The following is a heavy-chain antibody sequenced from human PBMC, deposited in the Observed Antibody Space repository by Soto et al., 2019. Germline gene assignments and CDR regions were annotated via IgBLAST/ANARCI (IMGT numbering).Heavy chain of an antibody. CDR1: GVTFSSYA. CDR2: IIPIFGTA. CDR3: ARDRREIQLWCRFDY. V-gene: IGHV1-69*01. Sequence: QVQLVQSGAEVKKPGSSVKVSGNASGVTFSSYAISWVRQAPGQGLEWLGGIIPIFGTANYAQKFQGRGTITADESTSPAYMELGSLRSEDTAVYYCARDRREIQLWCRFDYWGQGTLVTVSS. D-gene: IGHD5-18*01. J-gene: IGHJ4*02.